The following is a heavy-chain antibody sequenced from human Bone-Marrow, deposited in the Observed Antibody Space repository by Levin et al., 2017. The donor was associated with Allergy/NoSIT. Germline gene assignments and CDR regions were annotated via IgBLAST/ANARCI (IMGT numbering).Heavy chain of an antibody. D-gene: IGHD3-3*02. J-gene: IGHJ5*02. CDR1: GFIFNSYG. V-gene: IGHV3-30*03. Sequence: HGESLKISCTASGFIFNSYGMHWVRQTPGKGLEWVAIITYDGTEKYYADSVQGRFTISRDNSKNTLYLEMNSLTMEDTAIYFCATHLHPWGQGTLVSVSS. CDR2: ITYDGTEK. CDR3: ATHLHP.